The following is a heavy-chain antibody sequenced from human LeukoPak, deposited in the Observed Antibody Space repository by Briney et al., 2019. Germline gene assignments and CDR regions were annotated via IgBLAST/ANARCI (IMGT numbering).Heavy chain of an antibody. D-gene: IGHD4-23*01. Sequence: GGSLRLSWAAAGVTFSRYGMHWGCQALGKGVERVAVISSDGSEKYYADSVNGGLTISRDNSKKMLFLQMKSLRAEDTAMYYCASHALAGGYWGQGTLVTVSS. J-gene: IGHJ4*02. CDR3: ASHALAGGY. CDR2: ISSDGSEK. CDR1: GVTFSRYG. V-gene: IGHV3-30*03.